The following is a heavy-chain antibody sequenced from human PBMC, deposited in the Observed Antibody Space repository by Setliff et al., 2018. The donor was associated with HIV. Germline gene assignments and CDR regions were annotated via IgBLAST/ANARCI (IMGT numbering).Heavy chain of an antibody. CDR3: ASSAGAVPTPAPYGDYYYYFYMDV. V-gene: IGHV1-69*05. CDR1: GGIFSRFA. CDR2: IIPIFGTP. J-gene: IGHJ6*03. Sequence: AASVKVSCKASGGIFSRFAFSWVRQAPGQGLEWMGGIIPIFGTPNYAQKFQGRVTITTDESTNTVYMELYSLTSEDTAIYYCASSAGAVPTPAPYGDYYYYFYMDVWGKGTTVTVSS. D-gene: IGHD2-21*01.